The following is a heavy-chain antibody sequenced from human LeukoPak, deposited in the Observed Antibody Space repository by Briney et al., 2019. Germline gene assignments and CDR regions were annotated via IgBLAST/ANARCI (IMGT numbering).Heavy chain of an antibody. Sequence: GGSLRLSCAASGFTFDDYTMHWVRQAPGKGLEWVSSISSSSSSMYYADSVKGRFTISRDNARNSLYLQMNSLRAEDTAVYYCARGMTTVVTPRGFDYWGQGTLVTVSS. D-gene: IGHD4-23*01. CDR2: ISSSSSSM. CDR3: ARGMTTVVTPRGFDY. V-gene: IGHV3-21*01. CDR1: GFTFDDYT. J-gene: IGHJ4*02.